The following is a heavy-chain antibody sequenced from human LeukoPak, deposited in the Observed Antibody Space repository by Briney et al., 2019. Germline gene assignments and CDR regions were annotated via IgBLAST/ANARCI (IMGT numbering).Heavy chain of an antibody. D-gene: IGHD3-22*01. Sequence: SISSSYIYYADSVKGRCTISRDNAKNSLYLQMNSLRAEDTAVYYCARDYYYDSSGSEPFDYWGQGTLVTVSS. J-gene: IGHJ4*02. CDR2: SISSSYI. CDR3: ARDYYYDSSGSEPFDY. V-gene: IGHV3-21*01.